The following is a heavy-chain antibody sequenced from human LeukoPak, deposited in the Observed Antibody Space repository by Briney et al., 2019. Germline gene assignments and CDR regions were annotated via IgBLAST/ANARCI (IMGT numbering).Heavy chain of an antibody. V-gene: IGHV1-18*01. CDR1: GYTFTSYG. CDR2: ISAYNGNT. CDR3: ATEYSSLSRWYYYGMDV. Sequence: GASVKVSCKASGYTFTSYGISWVRQAPGQGLEWMGWISAYNGNTNYAQKLQGRVTMTTDTSTSTAYMELRSLRSDDTAVYYCATEYSSLSRWYYYGMDVWGQGTTVTVSS. D-gene: IGHD6-6*01. J-gene: IGHJ6*02.